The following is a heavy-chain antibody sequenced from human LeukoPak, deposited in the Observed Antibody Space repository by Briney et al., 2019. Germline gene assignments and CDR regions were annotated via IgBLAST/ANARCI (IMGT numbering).Heavy chain of an antibody. J-gene: IGHJ4*02. Sequence: GGSLRLSCAASGCTFSSYSMNWVRQAPGKGLEWVSSISSSSSYIYYADSVKGRFTISRDNAKNSLYLQMNSLRAEDTAVYYCARDNVRGYSYGRSGFDYWGQGTLVTVSS. CDR2: ISSSSSYI. CDR3: ARDNVRGYSYGRSGFDY. CDR1: GCTFSSYS. D-gene: IGHD5-18*01. V-gene: IGHV3-21*01.